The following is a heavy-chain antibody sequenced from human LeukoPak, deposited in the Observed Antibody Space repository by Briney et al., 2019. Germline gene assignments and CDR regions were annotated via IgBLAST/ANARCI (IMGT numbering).Heavy chain of an antibody. D-gene: IGHD1-14*01. J-gene: IGHJ4*02. V-gene: IGHV3-11*05. Sequence: GGSLRLSCAASGFTLRDRYMGWVRQAPGKGLAWVSYISSSSHYTNYEASVRGRFIISRDNSRDSLYLQMNSLRVEDTAIYYCVTETTEGAKDYWGQGTLVTVSS. CDR3: VTETTEGAKDY. CDR1: GFTLRDRY. CDR2: ISSSSHYT.